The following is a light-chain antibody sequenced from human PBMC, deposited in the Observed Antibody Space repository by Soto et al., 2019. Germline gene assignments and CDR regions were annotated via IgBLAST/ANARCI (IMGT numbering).Light chain of an antibody. CDR1: SSDVGIYNY. V-gene: IGLV2-11*01. Sequence: QSALTQPASVSGSPGQSIAISCTGSSSDVGIYNYVSWYQQHPGKVPKLIIYEVTNRPSGVPDRFSGSKSGNTASLTISGLQAEDEADNYCCSYAGSYTLVFGGGTKVTVL. CDR3: CSYAGSYTLV. CDR2: EVT. J-gene: IGLJ2*01.